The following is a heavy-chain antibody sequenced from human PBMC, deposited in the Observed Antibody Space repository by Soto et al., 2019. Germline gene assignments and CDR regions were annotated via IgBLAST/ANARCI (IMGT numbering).Heavy chain of an antibody. CDR3: AKDRVYPSVVVAAGFDP. Sequence: PGGSLRLSCSASGFTFSSYAMSWVRQAPGKGLEWVSAISGSGGSTYYADSVKGRFTISRDNSKNTLYLQMNSLRAEDTAVYYCAKDRVYPSVVVAAGFDPWGQGTLVTVSS. D-gene: IGHD2-15*01. CDR1: GFTFSSYA. V-gene: IGHV3-23*01. J-gene: IGHJ5*02. CDR2: ISGSGGST.